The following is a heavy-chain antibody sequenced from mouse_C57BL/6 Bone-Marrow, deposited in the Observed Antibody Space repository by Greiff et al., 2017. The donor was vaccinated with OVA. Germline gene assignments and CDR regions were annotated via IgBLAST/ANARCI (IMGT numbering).Heavy chain of an antibody. J-gene: IGHJ4*01. Sequence: QVQLQQSGAELVRPGASVTLSCKASGYTFTDYEMHWVKQTPVHGLEWIGAIDPETGGTAYNQKFKGKAILTAAKSSSTAYMELLRLTSEDSAVYCCTSPPDYSYAMDYWGQGTSVTVSS. V-gene: IGHV1-15*01. CDR3: TSPPDYSYAMDY. CDR2: IDPETGGT. CDR1: GYTFTDYE. D-gene: IGHD1-1*01.